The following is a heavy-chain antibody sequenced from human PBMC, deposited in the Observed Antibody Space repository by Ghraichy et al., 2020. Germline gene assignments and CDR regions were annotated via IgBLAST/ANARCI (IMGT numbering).Heavy chain of an antibody. D-gene: IGHD4-17*01. J-gene: IGHJ3*02. CDR2: IYYSGST. Sequence: SETLSLTCTVSGGSVSSGSYYWSWIRQPPGKGLEWIGYIYYSGSTNYNPSLKSRVTISVDTSKNQFSLKLSSVTAADTAVYYCASLSTYGDYFAFDIWGQGTMVTVSS. CDR3: ASLSTYGDYFAFDI. V-gene: IGHV4-61*01. CDR1: GGSVSSGSYY.